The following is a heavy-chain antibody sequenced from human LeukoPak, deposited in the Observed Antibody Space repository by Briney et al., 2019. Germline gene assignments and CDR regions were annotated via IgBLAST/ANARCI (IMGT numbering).Heavy chain of an antibody. D-gene: IGHD3/OR15-3a*01. J-gene: IGHJ4*02. CDR1: GFTFSTYG. CDR2: ISGSSTYI. V-gene: IGHV3-21*01. Sequence: PGGSLRLSCAASGFTFSTYGMNWVRQAPGKGLEWVSSISGSSTYIFYADSVKGRFTISSDNAKNSLYLQMNSLRVEDTAVYYCARVKGTERDYWGQGTLVTVSS. CDR3: ARVKGTERDY.